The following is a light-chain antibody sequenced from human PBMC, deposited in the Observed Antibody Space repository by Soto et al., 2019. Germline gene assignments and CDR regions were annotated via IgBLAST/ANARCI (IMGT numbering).Light chain of an antibody. Sequence: QSALTQPASVSGSPGQSITISCTGTSSDVGRYNYVSWYQQYQVKAPKLMIYDVSNRPSWVFNRFSGSNSGNTASLTISGLQAEDEADYYCSSYTTSTTLVFGGGNKLTVL. J-gene: IGLJ3*02. V-gene: IGLV2-14*03. CDR2: DVS. CDR3: SSYTTSTTLV. CDR1: SSDVGRYNY.